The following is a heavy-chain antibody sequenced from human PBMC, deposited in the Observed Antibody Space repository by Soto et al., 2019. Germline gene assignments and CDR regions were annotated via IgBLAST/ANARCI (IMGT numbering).Heavy chain of an antibody. CDR1: GYTFTSYA. V-gene: IGHV1-3*01. D-gene: IGHD3-10*02. CDR2: INAGNGNT. CDR3: ARALLFDYYYYGMDV. J-gene: IGHJ6*02. Sequence: ASVKVSCKASGYTFTSYAMHWVRQAPGQRLEWMGWINAGNGNTKYSQKFQGRVTITRDTSASTAYMELSSLRSEDTAVYYCARALLFDYYYYGMDVWGQGTTVTVSS.